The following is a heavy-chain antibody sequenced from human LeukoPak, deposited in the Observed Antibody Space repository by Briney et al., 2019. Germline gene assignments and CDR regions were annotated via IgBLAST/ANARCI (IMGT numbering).Heavy chain of an antibody. D-gene: IGHD3-16*02. CDR3: ARVLGSSEDYVWGSYRF. CDR2: ISYDGSNK. V-gene: IGHV3-30*14. J-gene: IGHJ4*02. CDR1: GFTFSSYA. Sequence: GGSLRLSCAASGFTFSSYAMHWVRQAPGKGLEWVAVISYDGSNKYYADSVKGRFTISRDNAKNSLYLQMNSLRAEDTAVYYCARVLGSSEDYVWGSYRFWGQGTLVTVSS.